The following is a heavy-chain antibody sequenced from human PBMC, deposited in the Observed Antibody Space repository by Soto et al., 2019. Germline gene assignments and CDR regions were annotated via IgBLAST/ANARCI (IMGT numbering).Heavy chain of an antibody. CDR2: ISGGGGNT. CDR1: GFTFGNYG. CDR3: AKGFIVVVTVLRPDDAFDV. V-gene: IGHV3-23*01. J-gene: IGHJ3*01. Sequence: DVQVLESGGGLVQPGGSLRLSCATSGFTFGNYGMNWVRQAPGKGLEWVSGISGGGGNTYYADSVKGRFTISRDPSKNTVFLEMNSLRAEDTAVYYCAKGFIVVVTVLRPDDAFDVWGQGTLVTVSS. D-gene: IGHD2-21*02.